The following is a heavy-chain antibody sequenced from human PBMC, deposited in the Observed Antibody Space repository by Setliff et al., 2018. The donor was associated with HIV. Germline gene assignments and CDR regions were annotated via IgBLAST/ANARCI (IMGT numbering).Heavy chain of an antibody. J-gene: IGHJ4*02. CDR1: GDSISSGSYY. CDR2: IYTTGTT. D-gene: IGHD6-6*01. Sequence: TLSLTCTVSGDSISSGSYYWSWIRQPAGKGLEWIGRIYTTGTTDYNPSLKTRVSMSIDTSKNQFSLKLISVTAADTAVYYCARREYSSSSPPFDYWGQGTLVTVSS. CDR3: ARREYSSSSPPFDY. V-gene: IGHV4-61*02.